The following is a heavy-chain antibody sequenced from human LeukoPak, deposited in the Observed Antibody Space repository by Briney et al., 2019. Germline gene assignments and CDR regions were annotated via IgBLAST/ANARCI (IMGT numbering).Heavy chain of an antibody. CDR1: GFTFSSYG. D-gene: IGHD3-22*01. CDR3: AKVGGTVIV. Sequence: GGSLRLSCAASGFTFSSYGMHWVRQAPGKGLEWVAVISYDGSNKYYADSVKGRFTISRDNSKNTLYLQMNSLRAEDTAVYYCAKVGGTVIVWGQGTLVTVSS. V-gene: IGHV3-30*18. CDR2: ISYDGSNK. J-gene: IGHJ4*02.